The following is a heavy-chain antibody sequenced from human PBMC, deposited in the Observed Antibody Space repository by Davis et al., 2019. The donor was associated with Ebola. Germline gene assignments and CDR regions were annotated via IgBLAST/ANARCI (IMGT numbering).Heavy chain of an antibody. CDR2: LDPNSGVA. J-gene: IGHJ6*02. CDR1: GFTFTDYY. CDR3: ARQGQYYGLDI. Sequence: ASVKVSCKASGFTFTDYYMHWVRQAPGQGLEWVAWLDPNSGVAKYMERFQGRATLTRATSISTAYMELKNLTSDDTAVYYCARQGQYYGLDIWGQGTTVTVSS. V-gene: IGHV1-2*02.